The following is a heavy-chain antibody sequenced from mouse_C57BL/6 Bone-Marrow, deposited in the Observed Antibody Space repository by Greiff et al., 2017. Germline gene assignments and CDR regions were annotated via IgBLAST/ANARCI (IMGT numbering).Heavy chain of an antibody. V-gene: IGHV2-2*01. CDR1: GFSLTSYG. Sequence: QVQLQQSGPGLVQPSQSLSITCTVSGFSLTSYGVHWVRQSPGKGLEWLGVIWSGGGTDYNAAFISRLSISKDNSKSQVFFKMNSLQADDTAIYYCARPTGTFWYFDVWGTGTTVTVSS. CDR2: IWSGGGT. J-gene: IGHJ1*03. CDR3: ARPTGTFWYFDV. D-gene: IGHD4-1*02.